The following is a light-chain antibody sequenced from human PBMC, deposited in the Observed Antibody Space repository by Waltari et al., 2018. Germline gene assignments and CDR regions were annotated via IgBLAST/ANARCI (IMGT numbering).Light chain of an antibody. CDR1: ESGSNY. CDR3: QQGVILPLT. CDR2: DTS. J-gene: IGKJ4*01. V-gene: IGKV3-11*01. Sequence: EIVLTQSPVTLSLAAGERATLSCRASESGSNYLAWYQQKPGQSPTLLIYDTSKRATGIPGRFSGSGYGTDFTLTINNLEAEDFALYYCQQGVILPLTFGGGTKLEIK.